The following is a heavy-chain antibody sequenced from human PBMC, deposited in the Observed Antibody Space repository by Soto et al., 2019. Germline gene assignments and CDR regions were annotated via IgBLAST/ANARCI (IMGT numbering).Heavy chain of an antibody. CDR3: ARDLAPSYDFWSGYYLSAFDT. Sequence: GGSLRLSCAASEFTFSSYSMNWVRQAPGKGLEWVSYISSSSSTIYYADSVKGRFTISRDNAKNSLYLQMNSLRDEDTAVYYCARDLAPSYDFWSGYYLSAFDTWGQGTMVTVSS. V-gene: IGHV3-48*02. D-gene: IGHD3-3*01. CDR2: ISSSSSTI. J-gene: IGHJ3*02. CDR1: EFTFSSYS.